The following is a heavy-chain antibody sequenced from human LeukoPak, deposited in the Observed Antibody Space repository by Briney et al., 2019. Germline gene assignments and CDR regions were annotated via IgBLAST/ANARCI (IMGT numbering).Heavy chain of an antibody. D-gene: IGHD2-2*01. J-gene: IGHJ6*04. V-gene: IGHV4-34*01. CDR2: INHSGST. CDR1: GGSFSGYY. Sequence: SETLSLTCAVYGGSFSGYYWSWIRQPPGKGLEWIGEINHSGSTNYNPSLKSRVTISVDTSKNQFSLKLSSVTAAGTAVYYCAREGPYCSSTSCYLEGMDVWGKGTTVTVSS. CDR3: AREGPYCSSTSCYLEGMDV.